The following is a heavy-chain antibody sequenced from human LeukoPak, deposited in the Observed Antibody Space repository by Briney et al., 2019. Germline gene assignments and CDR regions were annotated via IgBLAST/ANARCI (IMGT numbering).Heavy chain of an antibody. J-gene: IGHJ6*02. V-gene: IGHV1-69*04. Sequence: GASVKVSCKASGGTFSSYAISWVRQAPGQGLEWMGRIIPILGIANYAQKFQGRVTITADKSTSTAYMELSSLRSEDTAVYYCARVPGTKRGVLYGMDVWGQGTTVTVSS. CDR3: ARVPGTKRGVLYGMDV. CDR2: IIPILGIA. D-gene: IGHD3-10*01. CDR1: GGTFSSYA.